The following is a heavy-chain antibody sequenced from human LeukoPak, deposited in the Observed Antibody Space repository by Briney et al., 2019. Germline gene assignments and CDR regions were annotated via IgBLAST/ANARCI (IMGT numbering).Heavy chain of an antibody. D-gene: IGHD4-17*01. Sequence: SETLSLTCTVSGGSISSGDYYWSWIRQPLGKGLEWIGYIYYSGSTYYNPSLKSRVTISVDTSKNQFSLELSSVTAADTAVYYCARWKTTVTTSADYFDYWGQGTLVTVSS. CDR3: ARWKTTVTTSADYFDY. J-gene: IGHJ4*02. CDR2: IYYSGST. CDR1: GGSISSGDYY. V-gene: IGHV4-30-4*01.